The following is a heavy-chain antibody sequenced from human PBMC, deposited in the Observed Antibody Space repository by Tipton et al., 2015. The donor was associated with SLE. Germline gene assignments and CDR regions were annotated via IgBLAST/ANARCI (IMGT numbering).Heavy chain of an antibody. V-gene: IGHV4-59*01. CDR2: VHGSGRT. CDR1: DSISIYY. CDR3: ARDIYYGTDV. Sequence: TLSLTCTVSDSISIYYWTWIRQPPGKGLEWIGYVHGSGRTNYNPSLKSRVTISVDTSKNQFSLKLSSVTAADTAVYYCARDIYYGTDVWGQGTTVTVSS. J-gene: IGHJ6*02.